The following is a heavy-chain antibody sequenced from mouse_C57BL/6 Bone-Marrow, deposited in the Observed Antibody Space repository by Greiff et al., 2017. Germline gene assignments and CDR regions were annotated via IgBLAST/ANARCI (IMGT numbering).Heavy chain of an antibody. Sequence: QVQLQQSGPELVKPGASVKISCKASGYAFSSSWMNWVKQRPGKGLEWIGLIYPGDGDTNYNGKFKGKATLTADKSSSTAYMQLSSLTSEDSAVYFFARSRRLFAYWGQGTLVTVSA. D-gene: IGHD1-1*01. CDR1: GYAFSSSW. CDR2: IYPGDGDT. J-gene: IGHJ3*01. CDR3: ARSRRLFAY. V-gene: IGHV1-82*01.